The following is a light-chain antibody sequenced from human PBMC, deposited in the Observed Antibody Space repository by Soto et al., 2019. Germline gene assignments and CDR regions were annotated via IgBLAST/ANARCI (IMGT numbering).Light chain of an antibody. Sequence: QSALTQPASVSGSLGQSITISCTGTSSDVGGYNYVSWYQQHPFKAPKLILYEVNDRSSGVSNRFSGSKSGNTASLTISGLQAEDESDYYCSSYTSTSTLVVLGGGTQLTVL. V-gene: IGLV2-14*01. CDR3: SSYTSTSTLVV. CDR1: SSDVGGYNY. CDR2: EVN. J-gene: IGLJ2*01.